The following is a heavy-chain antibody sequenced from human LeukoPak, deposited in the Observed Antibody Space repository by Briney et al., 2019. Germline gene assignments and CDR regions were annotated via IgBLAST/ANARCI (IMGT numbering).Heavy chain of an antibody. CDR1: GFSFSSYN. Sequence: GGSLRLSCAGSGFSFSSYNMNWVRQAPGKGLEWVSHISSRSSFIFYSDSVKGRFSISRDNANNSLYLQMSSLRVEDTAVYYCARDVGSSADPYFLDYWGQGILVTVSS. CDR2: ISSRSSFI. J-gene: IGHJ4*02. V-gene: IGHV3-21*01. D-gene: IGHD6-6*01. CDR3: ARDVGSSADPYFLDY.